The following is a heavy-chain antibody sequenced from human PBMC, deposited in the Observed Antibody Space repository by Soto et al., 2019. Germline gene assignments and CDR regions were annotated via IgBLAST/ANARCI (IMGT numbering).Heavy chain of an antibody. CDR3: ARGLILWFGELSRRGGYYYYMDV. J-gene: IGHJ6*03. CDR2: INDSGNI. D-gene: IGHD3-10*01. CDR1: GGSFSGYQ. Sequence: QVQLQQWGAGLLKPSETLSLTCAVYGGSFSGYQWTWIRQTPGKGLEWIGEINDSGNINYNPSLKSRVTILVDTAKNQISLKLSSVTDADTAVYYCARGLILWFGELSRRGGYYYYMDVWGKGTTVTVSS. V-gene: IGHV4-34*01.